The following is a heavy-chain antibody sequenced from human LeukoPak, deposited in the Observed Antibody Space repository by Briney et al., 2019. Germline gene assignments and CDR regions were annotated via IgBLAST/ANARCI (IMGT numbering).Heavy chain of an antibody. D-gene: IGHD3-22*01. CDR2: ISSSSSYI. V-gene: IGHV3-21*01. J-gene: IGHJ4*02. CDR3: ARGGYYDGSGYYYLDY. CDR1: GFTFSSYS. Sequence: GGSLRLSCAASGFTFSSYSMNWVRQAPGKGLEWVSSISSSSSYIYYADSVKGRFTISRDNAKNSLYLQMNSLRVEDAAMYYCARGGYYDGSGYYYLDYWGQGTLVTVSS.